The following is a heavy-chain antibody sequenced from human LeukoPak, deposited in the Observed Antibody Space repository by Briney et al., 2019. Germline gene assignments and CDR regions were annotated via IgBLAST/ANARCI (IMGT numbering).Heavy chain of an antibody. CDR2: ISGSGGST. CDR3: AKNRRVTYYYDSSGYPSLGTS. V-gene: IGHV3-23*01. D-gene: IGHD3-22*01. J-gene: IGHJ5*02. Sequence: PGGSLRLSCAASGFTFSGYAMSWVRQAPGKGLEWVSAISGSGGSTYYADSVKGRFTISRDNSKNTLYLQMNSLRAEDTAVYYCAKNRRVTYYYDSSGYPSLGTSWGQGTLVTVSS. CDR1: GFTFSGYA.